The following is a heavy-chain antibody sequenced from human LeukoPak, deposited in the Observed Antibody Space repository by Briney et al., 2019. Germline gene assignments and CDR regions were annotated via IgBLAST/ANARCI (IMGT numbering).Heavy chain of an antibody. J-gene: IGHJ4*02. CDR3: ANSRYDSSGYYGIIGY. CDR1: GFTFGDYA. CDR2: IRSKAYGGTT. V-gene: IGHV3-49*04. D-gene: IGHD3-22*01. Sequence: PGGSLRLSCTASGFTFGDYAMSWVRQAPGKGLEWVGFIRSKAYGGTTEYAASVKGRFTISRDNAKNSLYLQMNSLRAEDTAVYYCANSRYDSSGYYGIIGYWGQGTLVTVSS.